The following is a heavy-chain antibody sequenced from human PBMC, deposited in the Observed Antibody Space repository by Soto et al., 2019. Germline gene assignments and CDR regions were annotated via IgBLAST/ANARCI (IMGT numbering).Heavy chain of an antibody. CDR2: IHYSGST. CDR3: AAHDSGGYYAEY. D-gene: IGHD3-22*01. J-gene: IGHJ4*02. V-gene: IGHV4-39*01. Sequence: QLQLQESGPGLVKPSETLSLTCTVSGDSVTISDYYWGGIRQPPGKGLEWIGSIHYSGSTYYNPSLKSRVTISGDTSKKQFSLKLTSVTAADAALYYCAAHDSGGYYAEYWGQGTLVTVSA. CDR1: GDSVTISDYY.